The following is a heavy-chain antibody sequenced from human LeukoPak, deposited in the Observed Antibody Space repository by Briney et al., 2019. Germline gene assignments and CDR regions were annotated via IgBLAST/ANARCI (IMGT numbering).Heavy chain of an antibody. D-gene: IGHD5-12*01. CDR1: GFTFSSYG. CDR2: IWYDGSNK. Sequence: PGRSLRLSCAASGFTFSSYGMHWVRQAPGKGLEWVAVIWYDGSNKYYADSVKGRFTISRDNSKNTLYLQMNSLRAEDTAVYYCARDLCGDGYNCYGMDVCGQGTTVTVSS. CDR3: ARDLCGDGYNCYGMDV. J-gene: IGHJ6*02. V-gene: IGHV3-33*01.